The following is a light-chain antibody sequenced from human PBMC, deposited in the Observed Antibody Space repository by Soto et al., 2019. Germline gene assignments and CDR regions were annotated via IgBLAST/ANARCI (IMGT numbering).Light chain of an antibody. CDR2: DVT. V-gene: IGLV2-11*01. J-gene: IGLJ1*01. Sequence: ALTQPRSVSGSPGQPGTISCTGTSSDVGVYNYVSWYQQHPGKAPKLMIYDVTKRPSGVPDRFSGSKSANTASLTISGLQAEDEADYYCCSYAGSYTFVFGTGTKVTGL. CDR3: CSYAGSYTFV. CDR1: SSDVGVYNY.